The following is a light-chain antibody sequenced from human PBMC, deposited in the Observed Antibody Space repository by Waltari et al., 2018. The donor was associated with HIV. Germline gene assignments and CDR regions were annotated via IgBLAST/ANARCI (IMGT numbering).Light chain of an antibody. CDR3: SSYTSSSTLAV. J-gene: IGLJ2*01. CDR1: SSDVGGYNY. V-gene: IGLV2-14*01. CDR2: EVS. Sequence: QSALTQPASVSGSPGQSITISCTGTSSDVGGYNYVSWYQHHPGKAPKLLIYEVSNRPSGVSNRFSGSKSCNTASLIIAGLQAEDEADYYCSSYTSSSTLAVFGGGTKLTVL.